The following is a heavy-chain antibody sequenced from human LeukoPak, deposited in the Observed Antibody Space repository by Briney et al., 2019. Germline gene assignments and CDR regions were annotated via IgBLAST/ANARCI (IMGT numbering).Heavy chain of an antibody. CDR3: AKDIRLDGYNSRFDY. J-gene: IGHJ4*02. D-gene: IGHD5-24*01. CDR1: GFAFIDYA. V-gene: IGHV3-43*02. CDR2: ISGDGGST. Sequence: GGSLRLSCAASGFAFIDYAMHWVRQAPGTGLEWVSLISGDGGSTYYADSVKGRFTISRDNSKNSLYLQMNSLRTEDTALYYCAKDIRLDGYNSRFDYWGQGTLVTVSP.